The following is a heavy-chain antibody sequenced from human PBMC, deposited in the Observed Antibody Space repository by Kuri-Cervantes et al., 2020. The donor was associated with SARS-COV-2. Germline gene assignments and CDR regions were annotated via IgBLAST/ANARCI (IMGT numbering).Heavy chain of an antibody. CDR2: IKQDGSEK. D-gene: IGHD2-2*01. CDR1: GFTFSSYL. V-gene: IGHV3-7*01. J-gene: IGHJ2*01. Sequence: GESLKISCAASGFTFSSYLMSWVRQAPGKGLEWVANIKQDGSEKYYVDSVKGRFTISRDNAKNSLYLQMNSLRAEDTAVYYCARRFHQYQLPHWYFDLWGRGTRVTVSS. CDR3: ARRFHQYQLPHWYFDL.